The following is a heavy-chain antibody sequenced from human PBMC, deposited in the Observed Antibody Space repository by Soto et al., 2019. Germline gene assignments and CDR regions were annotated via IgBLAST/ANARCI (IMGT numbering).Heavy chain of an antibody. V-gene: IGHV1-69*13. CDR2: IIPIFGTA. CDR3: ARDVNSYGPTQHYYYGMDV. J-gene: IGHJ6*02. CDR1: GGTFSSYA. Sequence: GASVKVSCKASGGTFSSYAISWVRQAPGQGLEWMGGIIPIFGTANYAQKFQGRVTITADESTSTAYMELSSLRSEDTAVYYCARDVNSYGPTQHYYYGMDVWGQGTTVTVSS. D-gene: IGHD5-18*01.